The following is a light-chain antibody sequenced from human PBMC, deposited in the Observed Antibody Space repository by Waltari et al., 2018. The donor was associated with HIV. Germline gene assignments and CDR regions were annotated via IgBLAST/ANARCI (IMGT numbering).Light chain of an antibody. CDR3: QQYYNTPRT. CDR2: GAS. V-gene: IGKV4-1*01. Sequence: DIVLTQSPYSLAVSLGEGATINCKSSQSISHSSNNKTYLPWLQHNPGQPPKLLIHGASTREAGVPDRFSGSGSGTDFTLTISGLQAEDVAVYYCQQYYNTPRTFGQGTRVEIK. CDR1: QSISHSSNNKTY. J-gene: IGKJ1*01.